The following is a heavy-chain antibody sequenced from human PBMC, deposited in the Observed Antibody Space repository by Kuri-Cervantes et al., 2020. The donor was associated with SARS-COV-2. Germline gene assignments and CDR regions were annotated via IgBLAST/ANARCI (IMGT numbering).Heavy chain of an antibody. CDR3: ARLFRGDFDY. D-gene: IGHD3-16*01. Sequence: GSLRLSCAVSGGSISSSNWWSWVRQPPGKGLEWIGEIYHSGSTNYNPSLKSRVTISVDTSKNQFSLKLSSVTAADTAVYYCARLFRGDFDYWGQGTLVTVSS. V-gene: IGHV4-4*02. J-gene: IGHJ4*02. CDR1: GGSISSSNW. CDR2: IYHSGST.